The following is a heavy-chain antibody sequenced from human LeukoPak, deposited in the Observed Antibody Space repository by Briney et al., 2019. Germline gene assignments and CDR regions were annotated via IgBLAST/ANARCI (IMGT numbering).Heavy chain of an antibody. J-gene: IGHJ4*02. CDR1: GFTFSSYS. CDR2: ISSSSSYI. D-gene: IGHD4-23*01. V-gene: IGHV3-21*01. Sequence: PGGSLRLSCAASGFTFSSYSMNCVRQAPGKGLEWVSSISSSSSYIYYADSVKGRFTISRDNAKNSLYLQMNSLRAEDTAVYYCARDYGGSSPFDYWGQGTLVTVSS. CDR3: ARDYGGSSPFDY.